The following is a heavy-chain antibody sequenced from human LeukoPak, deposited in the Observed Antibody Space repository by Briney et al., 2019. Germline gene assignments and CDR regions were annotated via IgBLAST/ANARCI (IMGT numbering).Heavy chain of an antibody. CDR3: ARHLGTTGTTARLRAKNWFDP. D-gene: IGHD1-1*01. V-gene: IGHV5-51*01. J-gene: IGHJ5*02. Sequence: GESLKISCKGSGYSFTSYWIGWVRQMPGKGLEWMGIIYPGDSDTRYSPSFQGQVTISADKSISTAYLQWSSLKASDTAMYYCARHLGTTGTTARLRAKNWFDPWGQGTLVTVSS. CDR1: GYSFTSYW. CDR2: IYPGDSDT.